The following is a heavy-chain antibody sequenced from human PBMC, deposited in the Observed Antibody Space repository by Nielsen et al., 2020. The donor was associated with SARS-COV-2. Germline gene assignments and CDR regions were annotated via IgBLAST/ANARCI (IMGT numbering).Heavy chain of an antibody. CDR1: GDSVSSHDW. V-gene: IGHV4-4*01. CDR2: ASHSGST. D-gene: IGHD2-2*01. J-gene: IGHJ6*03. Sequence: GSLRLSCAVSGDSVSSHDWWTWVRQSPGQGLEWIGEASHSGSTKYNPSLKSRVTLSMDKSKNQFSLRLTSVSAADTAVYFCARGDLVVVPSPLLGLGPIFYYFYLDVWGKGTTVIVSS. CDR3: ARGDLVVVPSPLLGLGPIFYYFYLDV.